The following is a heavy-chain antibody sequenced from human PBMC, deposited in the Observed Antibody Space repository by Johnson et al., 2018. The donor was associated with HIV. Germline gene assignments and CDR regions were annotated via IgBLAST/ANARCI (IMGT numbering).Heavy chain of an antibody. CDR3: AREGSWGHISMIVVVLRHDAFDI. J-gene: IGHJ3*02. CDR2: IKQDGSEK. V-gene: IGHV3-7*01. CDR1: GFTFSSYA. D-gene: IGHD3-22*01. Sequence: VQLVESGGGLIQPGGSLRLSCAASGFTFSSYAMSWVRQAPGRGLEWVANIKQDGSEKYYVDSVKGRFTISRDNAKNSLYLQMNSLRAEDTAVYYCAREGSWGHISMIVVVLRHDAFDIWGQGTMVTVSS.